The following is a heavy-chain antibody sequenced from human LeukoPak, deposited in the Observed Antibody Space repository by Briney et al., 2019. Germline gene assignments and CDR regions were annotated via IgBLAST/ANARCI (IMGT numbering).Heavy chain of an antibody. CDR1: GFTFSSYA. CDR3: AKGLSSWYLDY. V-gene: IGHV3-23*01. J-gene: IGHJ4*02. CDR2: ISGSGGST. Sequence: PGGSLRLSCVASGFTFSSYAMSWVRQAPGKGLEWVSGISGSGGSTYYADSVKGRFSISRENSKNTLYLQMNSLRAEDTAVYYCAKGLSSWYLDYWGQGTLVTVSS. D-gene: IGHD6-13*01.